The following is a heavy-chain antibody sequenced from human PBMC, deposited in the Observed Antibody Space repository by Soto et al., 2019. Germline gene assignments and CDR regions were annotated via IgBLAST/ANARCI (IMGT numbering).Heavy chain of an antibody. CDR1: RYLLIDLD. D-gene: IGHD2-21*01. V-gene: IGHV1-8*01. CDR2: MNPNTGNT. Sequence: XCVNVAYHGYRYLLIDLDINRVRQAAGQGLEWMGWMNPNTGNTAYEQKFQVRLTLTRDTSISAAYMDLSSLTSEDTAVYYCGRGFRSYSDFWDQGTLVTVSS. CDR3: GRGFRSYSDF. J-gene: IGHJ4*02.